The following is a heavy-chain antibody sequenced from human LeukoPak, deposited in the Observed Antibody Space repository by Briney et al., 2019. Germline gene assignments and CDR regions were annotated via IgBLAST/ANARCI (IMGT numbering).Heavy chain of an antibody. V-gene: IGHV1-69*13. Sequence: ASVKVSCKASGGTFSSYAISWVRQAPGQGLEWMGGIIPIFGTANYAQKFQGRVTITADESTSTAYMELSSLRSEDTAVYYCASDYGSGSYYVFDYWGQGTLVTVSS. D-gene: IGHD3-10*01. CDR2: IIPIFGTA. CDR1: GGTFSSYA. J-gene: IGHJ4*02. CDR3: ASDYGSGSYYVFDY.